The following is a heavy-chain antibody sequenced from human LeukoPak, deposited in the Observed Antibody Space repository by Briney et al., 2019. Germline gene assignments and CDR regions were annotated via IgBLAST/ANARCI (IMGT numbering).Heavy chain of an antibody. Sequence: PSETLSLTCTVSGGSISSGSYYWSWIRQPAGKGLEWIGRIYTSGSTNYNPSLKSRVTISVDTSKNQFSLKLSSVTAADTAVYYCASWEVTKFASYYYYYMDVWGKGTTVTVSS. CDR3: ASWEVTKFASYYYYYMDV. D-gene: IGHD4-11*01. CDR1: GGSISSGSYY. CDR2: IYTSGST. J-gene: IGHJ6*03. V-gene: IGHV4-61*02.